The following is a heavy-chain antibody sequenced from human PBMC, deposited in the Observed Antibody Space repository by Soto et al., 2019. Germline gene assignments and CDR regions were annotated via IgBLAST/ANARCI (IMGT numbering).Heavy chain of an antibody. CDR3: ARVGGCYQLLHDFDI. V-gene: IGHV3-21*01. J-gene: IGHJ3*02. D-gene: IGHD2-2*01. CDR2: ISGSSSYI. CDR1: GFTFSSYS. Sequence: SGGSLRLSCAASGFTFSSYSMNWVRQAPGKGLEWVSSISGSSSYIYYADSVKGRFTISRDNAKNSLYLQMNSLRAEDTAVYYCARVGGCYQLLHDFDIWGQGTMVTVSS.